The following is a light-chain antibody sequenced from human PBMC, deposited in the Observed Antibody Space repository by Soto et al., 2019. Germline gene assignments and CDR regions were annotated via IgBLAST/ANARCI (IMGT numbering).Light chain of an antibody. CDR3: QQYNSYGYT. J-gene: IGKJ2*01. Sequence: DIQMTQSPSTLSASVGDRVTITCRASQSISNWLAWYQQKPGKVPKVVIYDSSTLQSGVPSRFSGSGSGTEFTLTISGLQSDDYAAYYCQQYNSYGYTFGQGTKLEIQ. CDR1: QSISNW. V-gene: IGKV1-5*01. CDR2: DSS.